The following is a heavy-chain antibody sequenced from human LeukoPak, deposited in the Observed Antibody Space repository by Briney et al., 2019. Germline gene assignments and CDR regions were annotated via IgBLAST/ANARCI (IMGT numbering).Heavy chain of an antibody. D-gene: IGHD2-15*01. CDR2: IEDSGIT. J-gene: IGHJ1*01. CDR1: GDSVSSGY. Sequence: SETLSLRCNVSGDSVSSGYWSWIRQSPGKGLEWIGFIEDSGITDYKPSLKSRLIISVDTSKNLFSLTLRSVTAADTAVYYCAGRGHRYSRDWGQGILVTVSS. CDR3: AGRGHRYSRD. V-gene: IGHV4-4*09.